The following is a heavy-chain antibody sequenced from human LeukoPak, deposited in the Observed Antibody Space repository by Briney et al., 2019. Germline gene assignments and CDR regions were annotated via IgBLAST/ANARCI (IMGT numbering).Heavy chain of an antibody. CDR3: ARGNYDSSGYYFD. J-gene: IGHJ4*02. CDR2: ISSSGSTI. V-gene: IGHV3-48*03. D-gene: IGHD3-22*01. Sequence: GSLRLSCAASGFTFSSYEMNWVRQAPGKGLEWVSYISSSGSTIYYADSVKGRFTISRDNAKNSLYLQMNSLRAEDTAVYYCARGNYDSSGYYFDWGQGTLVTVSS. CDR1: GFTFSSYE.